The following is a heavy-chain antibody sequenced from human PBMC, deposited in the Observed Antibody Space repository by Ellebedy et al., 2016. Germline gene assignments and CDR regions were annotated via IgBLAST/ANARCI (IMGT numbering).Heavy chain of an antibody. J-gene: IGHJ4*02. D-gene: IGHD3-22*01. V-gene: IGHV1-69*06. CDR1: GGTFSSYA. CDR2: IIPIFGTA. Sequence: SVKVSCXASGGTFSSYAISRVRQAPGQGLEWMGGIIPIFGTANYAQKFQGRVTITADKSTSTAYMELSSLRSEDTAVYYCNLYYYDSSGYYSDYWGQGTLVTVSS. CDR3: NLYYYDSSGYYSDY.